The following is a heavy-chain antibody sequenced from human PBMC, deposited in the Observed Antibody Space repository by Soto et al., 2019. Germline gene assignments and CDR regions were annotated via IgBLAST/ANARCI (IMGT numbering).Heavy chain of an antibody. CDR1: GYTFTSYD. CDR3: ARALDRDSSGYYDNWFDP. V-gene: IGHV1-8*01. CDR2: MNPNSGNT. Sequence: GASVKVSCKASGYTFTSYDINWARQATGQGLEWMGWMNPNSGNTGYAQKFQGRVTMTRNTSISTAYMELSSLRSEDTAVYYCARALDRDSSGYYDNWFDPWGQGTLVTVS. J-gene: IGHJ5*02. D-gene: IGHD3-22*01.